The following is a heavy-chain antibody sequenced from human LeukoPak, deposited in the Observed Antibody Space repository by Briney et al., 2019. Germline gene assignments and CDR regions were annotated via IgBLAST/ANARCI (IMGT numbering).Heavy chain of an antibody. CDR3: ARAAPYYGSGREDY. D-gene: IGHD3-10*01. J-gene: IGHJ4*02. Sequence: ASVKVSCKASGYTFTSYAMHWVRQAPGQRLEWMGWINAGNGNTKYSQKFQGRVTITRDTSASTAYMELSSLRSEDTAVYYCARAAPYYGSGREDYWGQGTLVTVSS. V-gene: IGHV1-3*01. CDR1: GYTFTSYA. CDR2: INAGNGNT.